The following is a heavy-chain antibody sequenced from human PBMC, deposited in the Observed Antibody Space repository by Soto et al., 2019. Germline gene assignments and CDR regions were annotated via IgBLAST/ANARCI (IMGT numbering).Heavy chain of an antibody. CDR1: RGTFSSYA. Sequence: QVQLVQSGAEVKKPGSSVKVSCKASRGTFSSYAISWVRQAPGQGLEWMGGIIPIFGTANYAQKFQGRVTITADESTSTAYMELSSLRSEDTAVYYCATKSTGGPSLGFDPWGQGTLVTVSS. CDR2: IIPIFGTA. J-gene: IGHJ5*02. V-gene: IGHV1-69*01. CDR3: ATKSTGGPSLGFDP. D-gene: IGHD4-17*01.